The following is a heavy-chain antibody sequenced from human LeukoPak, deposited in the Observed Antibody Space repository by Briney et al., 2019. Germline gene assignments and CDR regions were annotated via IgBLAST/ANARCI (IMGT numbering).Heavy chain of an antibody. CDR2: ISSSSSYI. CDR3: ATSSSWVAFDI. CDR1: GFTFSSYT. V-gene: IGHV3-21*06. D-gene: IGHD6-13*01. J-gene: IGHJ3*02. Sequence: GGSLRLSCVASGFTFSSYTMNWVRQAPGRGLEGVSSISSSSSYIYYADSVKGRFTISRDNAKNSLYLQMNSLGVEDTAVYYCATSSSWVAFDIWGQGTMVTVSS.